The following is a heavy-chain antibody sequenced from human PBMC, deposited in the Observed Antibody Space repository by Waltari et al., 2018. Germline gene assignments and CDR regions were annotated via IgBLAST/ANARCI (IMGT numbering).Heavy chain of an antibody. J-gene: IGHJ4*02. CDR3: ASGGSGSPPGY. Sequence: EVQLVESGVGLVKPGGSLRLSCDASGFNVSNSILTWVRQAPGKGLEWVSSISSSSSYIYYADSVKGRFTISRDNAKNSLYLQMNSLRAEDTAVYYCASGGSGSPPGYWGQGTLVTVSS. D-gene: IGHD1-26*01. CDR1: GFNVSNSI. V-gene: IGHV3-21*01. CDR2: ISSSSSYI.